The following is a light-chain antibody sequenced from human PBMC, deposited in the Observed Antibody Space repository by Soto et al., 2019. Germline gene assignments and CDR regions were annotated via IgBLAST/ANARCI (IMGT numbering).Light chain of an antibody. Sequence: IVMTQSPATLSVSPGERVTFSCRASEGIRNHLAWYQHKPGQAPRLLISYGSAGATGVPARFSGSGSGTHFTLTINSLEPEDFAVYYCQQRGNWPPLTFGGGTKVDIK. J-gene: IGKJ4*01. CDR3: QQRGNWPPLT. CDR1: EGIRNH. CDR2: YGS. V-gene: IGKV3-11*01.